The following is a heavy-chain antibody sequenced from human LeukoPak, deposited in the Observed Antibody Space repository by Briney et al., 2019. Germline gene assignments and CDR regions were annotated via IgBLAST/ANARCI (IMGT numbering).Heavy chain of an antibody. CDR3: ARDPYSGSSSNWFDP. V-gene: IGHV1-46*01. CDR2: INPSGGSA. J-gene: IGHJ5*02. CDR1: GYTFTSYY. Sequence: ASVKVSCKASGYTFTSYYMHWVRQAPGQGLEWMGIINPSGGSASYAQKFQGRATMTRDMSTSTVYMELSSLRSEDTAVYYCARDPYSGSSSNWFDPWGQGTLVTVSS. D-gene: IGHD1-26*01.